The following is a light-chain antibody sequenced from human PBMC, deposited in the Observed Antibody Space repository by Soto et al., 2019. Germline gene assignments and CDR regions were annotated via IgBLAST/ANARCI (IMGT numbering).Light chain of an antibody. CDR2: DAS. J-gene: IGKJ3*01. CDR3: QKNVVLPPP. V-gene: IGKV1-33*01. CDR1: QDIGNY. Sequence: DIQMTQSPSSLSASVGDRVTITCQASQDIGNYLNWYQQKPGKAPKLLISDASNLEVGVPLRFSGMGSGTLFTATINTLQTEDIEQNTGQKNVVLPPPFGPGPKWIS.